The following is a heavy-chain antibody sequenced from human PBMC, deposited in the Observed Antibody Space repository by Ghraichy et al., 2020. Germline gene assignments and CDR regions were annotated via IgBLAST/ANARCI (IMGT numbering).Heavy chain of an antibody. J-gene: IGHJ6*02. Sequence: GGSLRLSCAASGFTVTSTNVSWVRQAPGKGLEWVAVIYSGTRTYHADSLMGRFTISRDSSRNTLSLQMNGLIVEDTAVYYCARLGDIVRDSYYAMEVWGQGSTVTVSS. D-gene: IGHD3-16*01. CDR3: ARLGDIVRDSYYAMEV. CDR2: IYSGTRT. V-gene: IGHV3-66*04. CDR1: GFTVTSTN.